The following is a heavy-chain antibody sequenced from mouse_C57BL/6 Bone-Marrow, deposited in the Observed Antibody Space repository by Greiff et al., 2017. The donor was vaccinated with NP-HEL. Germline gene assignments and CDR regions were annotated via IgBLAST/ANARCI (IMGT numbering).Heavy chain of an antibody. CDR1: GYTFTDYY. CDR3: ARLLLLGFAY. CDR2: INPNNGGT. J-gene: IGHJ3*01. Sequence: VQLQQSGPELVKPGASVKISCKASGYTFTDYYMNWVKQSHGKSLEWIGAINPNNGGTSYNQKFKGKATLTVDKSSSTAYMELRSLTSEDSAVYYCARLLLLGFAYWGQGTLVTVSA. D-gene: IGHD1-1*01. V-gene: IGHV1-26*01.